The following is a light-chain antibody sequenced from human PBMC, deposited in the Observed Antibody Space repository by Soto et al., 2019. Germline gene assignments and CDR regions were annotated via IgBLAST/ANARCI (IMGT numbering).Light chain of an antibody. CDR3: QQCGSLPGT. CDR2: GTS. CDR1: QSINGNY. V-gene: IGKV3-20*01. J-gene: IGKJ1*01. Sequence: EIVLTQSPGTLSLSPGDRATLSCRASQSINGNYLHWYQQKPGQAPRLLIFGTSSRATGIPDRFIGGESGTDFTLTISRLEPEDFAVYYCQQCGSLPGTFGQGTKVDIK.